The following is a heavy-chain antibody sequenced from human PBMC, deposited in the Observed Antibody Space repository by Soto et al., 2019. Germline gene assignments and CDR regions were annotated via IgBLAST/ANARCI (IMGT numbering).Heavy chain of an antibody. D-gene: IGHD1-1*01. J-gene: IGHJ4*02. CDR2: IKQDGSDT. CDR3: ATDLGTTMARH. Sequence: PGGSLRLSCAACGFTLRNSRMSWVRQAPGKGLEWVANIKQDGSDTYYVDSVKGRFTISRDNAKNSLYLQMNSLRAEDTAVYYCATDLGTTMARHWGQGTLVTVSS. V-gene: IGHV3-7*04. CDR1: GFTLRNSR.